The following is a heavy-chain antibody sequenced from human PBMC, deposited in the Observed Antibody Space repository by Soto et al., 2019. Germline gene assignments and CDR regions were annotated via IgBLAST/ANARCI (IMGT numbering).Heavy chain of an antibody. V-gene: IGHV3-53*01. D-gene: IGHD6-6*01. J-gene: IGHJ4*02. CDR2: IYSDVYSAGTT. Sequence: GGSLRLSCEASGFTVSDNYMTWVRQAPGKGLEWVSLIYSDVYSAGTTYYADSVKGRFTISRDNSKNTLYLQMNSLRAEDTAVYYCAKDGSIAAPGFDYWGQGTLVTVSS. CDR3: AKDGSIAAPGFDY. CDR1: GFTVSDNY.